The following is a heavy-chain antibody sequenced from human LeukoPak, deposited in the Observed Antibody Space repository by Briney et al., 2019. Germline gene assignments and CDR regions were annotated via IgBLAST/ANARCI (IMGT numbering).Heavy chain of an antibody. J-gene: IGHJ4*02. CDR1: GFTFSSYS. CDR2: IGRSGGYI. V-gene: IGHV3-21*01. D-gene: IGHD2-15*01. Sequence: PGGSLRLSCAASGFTFSSYSMKWVRQTPGKGLEWVSSIGRSGGYIYYADSVKGRFTISRDNAKDSLYLQMNSLRAEDTAVYYCARGGGNFDYWGQGTLVTVSS. CDR3: ARGGGNFDY.